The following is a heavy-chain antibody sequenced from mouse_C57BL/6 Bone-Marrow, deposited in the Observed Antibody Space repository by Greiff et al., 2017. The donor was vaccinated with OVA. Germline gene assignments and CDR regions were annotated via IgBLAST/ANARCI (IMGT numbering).Heavy chain of an antibody. Sequence: DVKLQESGAELVPPGASVPLSFTASGFHLHAYYMPWLQPRTEQGLEWIGRIDPEDGETTYAPKFQGKATITADTSSNTAYLQLSSLTSEDTAVYYCASDYWGQGTTLTVSS. J-gene: IGHJ2*01. CDR3: ASDY. CDR1: GFHLHAYY. CDR2: IDPEDGET. V-gene: IGHV14-2*01.